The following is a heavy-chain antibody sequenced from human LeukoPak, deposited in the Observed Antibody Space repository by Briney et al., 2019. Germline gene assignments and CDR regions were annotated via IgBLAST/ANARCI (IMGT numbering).Heavy chain of an antibody. CDR3: ARVGYYYMDV. CDR1: GYSISSGYY. CDR2: IYHSGST. D-gene: IGHD3-16*01. J-gene: IGHJ6*03. V-gene: IGHV4-38-2*02. Sequence: SETLSLTCTVSGYSISSGYYWGWIRQPPGKGLEWIGSIYHSGSTYYNPSLKSRVTISVDTSKNQFSLKLSSVTAADTAVYYCARVGYYYMDVWGKGTTVTVSS.